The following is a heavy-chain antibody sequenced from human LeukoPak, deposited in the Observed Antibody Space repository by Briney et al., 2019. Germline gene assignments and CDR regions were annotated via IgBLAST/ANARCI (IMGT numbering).Heavy chain of an antibody. CDR2: ISSNGGST. CDR1: GFTFSSYA. V-gene: IGHV3-64*01. J-gene: IGHJ4*02. CDR3: ARGDCSSTSCPAAYFDY. Sequence: GGSLRLSCAASGFTFSSYAMHLVRQAPGKGLEYVSAISSNGGSTYYANSVKGRFTISRDNSKNTLYLQMGSLRAEDMAVYYCARGDCSSTSCPAAYFDYWGQGTLVTVSS. D-gene: IGHD2-2*01.